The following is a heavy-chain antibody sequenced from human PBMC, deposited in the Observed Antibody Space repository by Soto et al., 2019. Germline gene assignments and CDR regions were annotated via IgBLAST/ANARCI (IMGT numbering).Heavy chain of an antibody. Sequence: GSLRLSCAASGFTFSSYAMSWVRQAPGKGLEWVSAISGSGGSTYYADSVKGRFTISRDNSKNTLFLQMNSLRAEDTAVYYCARRVGNGDYDYYYCMDVWGQVTTVTVSS. J-gene: IGHJ6*02. CDR1: GFTFSSYA. CDR3: ARRVGNGDYDYYYCMDV. V-gene: IGHV3-23*01. D-gene: IGHD4-17*01. CDR2: ISGSGGST.